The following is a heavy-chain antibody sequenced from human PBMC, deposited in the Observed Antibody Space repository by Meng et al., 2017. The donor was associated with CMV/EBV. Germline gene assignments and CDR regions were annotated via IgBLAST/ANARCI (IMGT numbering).Heavy chain of an antibody. Sequence: GGSPRLSCAASGFTFSSYSMNWVRQAPGKGLEWVSSISSSSSYIYYADSVKGRFTISRDNAKNSLYLQMNSLRAEDTAVYYCAPLLTYYDFWSGYRYGMDVWGQGTTVTVSS. CDR1: GFTFSSYS. CDR2: ISSSSSYI. D-gene: IGHD3-3*01. J-gene: IGHJ6*02. CDR3: APLLTYYDFWSGYRYGMDV. V-gene: IGHV3-21*01.